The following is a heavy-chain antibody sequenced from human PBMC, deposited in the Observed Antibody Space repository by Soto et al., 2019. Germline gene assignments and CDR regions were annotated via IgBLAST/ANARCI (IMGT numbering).Heavy chain of an antibody. J-gene: IGHJ4*02. Sequence: SETLSLTCTVSGGSISSSNHYWAWIRQSPGKGLEWIGNIYYSEGTYYNPSLKSRLTISVDTSKNQVSLKLYSVTAADTAVYYCVSAAKWEVLFDYWGQGTLVTVSS. CDR2: IYYSEGT. CDR3: VSAAKWEVLFDY. CDR1: GGSISSSNHY. V-gene: IGHV4-39*01. D-gene: IGHD1-26*01.